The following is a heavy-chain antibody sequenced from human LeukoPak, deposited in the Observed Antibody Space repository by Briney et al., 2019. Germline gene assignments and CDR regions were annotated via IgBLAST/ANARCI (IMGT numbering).Heavy chain of an antibody. CDR2: INHSGST. J-gene: IGHJ4*02. Sequence: SETLSLTCAVYGGSFSGYYWSWIRQPPGKGLEWIGEINHSGSTNYNPSLKSRVTMSVDTSKNQFSLKLSSVTAADTAVYYCARDRYYYGSGSYPLLDYWGQGTLVTVSS. D-gene: IGHD3-10*01. CDR1: GGSFSGYY. V-gene: IGHV4-34*01. CDR3: ARDRYYYGSGSYPLLDY.